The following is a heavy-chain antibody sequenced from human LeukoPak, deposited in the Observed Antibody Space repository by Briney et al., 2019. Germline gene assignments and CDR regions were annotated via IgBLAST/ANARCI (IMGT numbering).Heavy chain of an antibody. J-gene: IGHJ4*02. CDR1: GFTVSSNY. CDR2: IYSGGST. D-gene: IGHD2-15*01. CDR3: TRVVPANY. Sequence: PGGSLRLSCAASGFTVSSNYMSWVRQASGKGLEWVSVIYSGGSTYYADSVKGRFTISRDNSKNTLYLQMNSLRAEDTAVYYCTRVVPANYWGQGTLVTVSS. V-gene: IGHV3-66*02.